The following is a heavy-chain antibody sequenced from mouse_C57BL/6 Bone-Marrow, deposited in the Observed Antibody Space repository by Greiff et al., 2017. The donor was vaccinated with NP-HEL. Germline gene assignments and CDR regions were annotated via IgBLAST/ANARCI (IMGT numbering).Heavy chain of an antibody. D-gene: IGHD1-1*01. CDR2: IYPGSGST. CDR1: GYTFTSYW. V-gene: IGHV1-55*01. CDR3: ARFLLLLRYYFDY. Sequence: VKLMESGAELVKPGASVKMSCKASGYTFTSYWITWVKQRPGQGLEWIGDIYPGSGSTNYNEKFKSKATLTVDTSSSTAYMQLSSLTSEDSAVYYCARFLLLLRYYFDYWGQGTTLTVSS. J-gene: IGHJ2*01.